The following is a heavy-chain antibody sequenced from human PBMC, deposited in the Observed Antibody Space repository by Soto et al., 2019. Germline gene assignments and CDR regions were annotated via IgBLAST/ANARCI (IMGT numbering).Heavy chain of an antibody. J-gene: IGHJ3*01. D-gene: IGHD2-2*01. CDR3: VGGEFSVHLGGSTSSYSAVDV. Sequence: QVQLQQWGAGLLKPSEPLSLTCAVTGGSLSGNYWSWIRQTPGKGLQWIAEINHSGSTNYNPSLTSRVTISVNTATNQFSLELNSVTAAHTAVYDCVGGEFSVHLGGSTSSYSAVDVGGQGNMVGVSS. V-gene: IGHV4-34*01. CDR2: INHSGST. CDR1: GGSLSGNY.